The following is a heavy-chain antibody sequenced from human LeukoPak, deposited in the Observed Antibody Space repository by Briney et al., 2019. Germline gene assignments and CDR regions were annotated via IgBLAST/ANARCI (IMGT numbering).Heavy chain of an antibody. J-gene: IGHJ4*02. D-gene: IGHD2-15*01. CDR2: IYFSGIT. CDR1: GDSLTNRSHY. Sequence: SETLSLTCAVSGDSLTNRSHYWAWIRQSPEKGLEWIATIYFSGITYYNHFLKSRVTISVDTSKNQFSLKLSSVTAADTAVYYCARDLAGYCSGGSCYHRYFDYWGQGTLVTVSS. V-gene: IGHV4-39*07. CDR3: ARDLAGYCSGGSCYHRYFDY.